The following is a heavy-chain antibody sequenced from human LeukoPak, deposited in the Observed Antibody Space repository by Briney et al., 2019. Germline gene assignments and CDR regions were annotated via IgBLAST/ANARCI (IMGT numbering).Heavy chain of an antibody. CDR3: ARVYHYYFYMDV. CDR1: GGSISSSSYY. V-gene: IGHV4-39*07. J-gene: IGHJ6*03. Sequence: SETLSLTCSVSGGSISSSSYYWGWIRQPPGKGLEWIGSIYYSGSTYYNPSLKSRVTISVDTSRNQFSLKLSSATAADTAAYYCARVYHYYFYMDVWGKGTTVTVSS. CDR2: IYYSGST.